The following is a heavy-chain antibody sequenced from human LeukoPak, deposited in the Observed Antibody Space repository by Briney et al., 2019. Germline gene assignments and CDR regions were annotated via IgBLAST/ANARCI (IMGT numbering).Heavy chain of an antibody. CDR1: GFIFSNSG. V-gene: IGHV3-33*01. J-gene: IGHJ4*02. Sequence: GGSLRLSCAASGFIFSNSGMHWVRQAPGKGLEWVTVIYTGGSTKYYADSVKGRFTISRDNSQNTLYLQMNSLRAEDTAVYYCARNSGGRRYYFTEWGQGTLVTVSS. CDR2: IYTGGSTK. D-gene: IGHD3-10*01. CDR3: ARNSGGRRYYFTE.